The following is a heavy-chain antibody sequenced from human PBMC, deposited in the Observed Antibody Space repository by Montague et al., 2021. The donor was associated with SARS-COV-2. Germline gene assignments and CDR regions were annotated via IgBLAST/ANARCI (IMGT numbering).Heavy chain of an antibody. V-gene: IGHV4-59*12. D-gene: IGHD3-16*01. J-gene: IGHJ5*02. CDR2: IYYTGST. Sequence: SETLSLTCTVSGGSIRNYFWSWIRQPPGKGLEWIGYIYYTGSTNYNPSLKSRVTMSISMSENQFSLKPSSVTAADTAVYYCARAIGAPENWFDPWGQGTLVTVSS. CDR1: GGSIRNYF. CDR3: ARAIGAPENWFDP.